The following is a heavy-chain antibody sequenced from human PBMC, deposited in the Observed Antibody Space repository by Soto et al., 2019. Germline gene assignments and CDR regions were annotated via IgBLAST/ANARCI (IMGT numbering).Heavy chain of an antibody. J-gene: IGHJ4*02. D-gene: IGHD3-10*01. CDR3: AKRTDVMVRGTRFDY. V-gene: IGHV3-23*01. CDR1: GFTFSSYA. CDR2: ISGSGGST. Sequence: GGSLRLSCAASGFTFSSYAMSWVRQAPGKGLEWVSAISGSGGSTYYADSVKGRFTISRDNSKNTLYLQMNSLRAEDTAVYYCAKRTDVMVRGTRFDYWGQGTLVTVSS.